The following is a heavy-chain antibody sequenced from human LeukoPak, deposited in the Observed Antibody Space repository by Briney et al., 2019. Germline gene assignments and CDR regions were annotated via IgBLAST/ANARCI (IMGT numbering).Heavy chain of an antibody. V-gene: IGHV2-70*11. D-gene: IGHD6-13*01. CDR1: GFSLSTNGMS. Sequence: SGPALVKPTQTLTLTCTFSGFSLSTNGMSVTWVRQPPGKALEWLARIDWDDDKYYSASLKTRFTISKDTSKNQVVLTMTNMDPVGTATYFCARCIAATGTLDYWGQGALVTVSS. CDR2: IDWDDDK. CDR3: ARCIAATGTLDY. J-gene: IGHJ4*02.